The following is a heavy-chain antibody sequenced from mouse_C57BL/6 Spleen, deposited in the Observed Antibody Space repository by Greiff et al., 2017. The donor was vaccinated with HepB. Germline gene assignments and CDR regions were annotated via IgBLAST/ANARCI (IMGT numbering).Heavy chain of an antibody. CDR3: ARSGGSSPLDY. CDR1: GYTFTSYD. V-gene: IGHV1-85*01. D-gene: IGHD1-1*01. CDR2: IYPRDGST. Sequence: LQESGPELVKPGASVKLSCKASGYTFTSYDINWVKQRPGQGLEWIGWIYPRDGSTKYKEKFKGKATLTVDTSSSTAYMELHSLTSEDSAVYFCARSGGSSPLDYWGQGTTLTVSS. J-gene: IGHJ2*01.